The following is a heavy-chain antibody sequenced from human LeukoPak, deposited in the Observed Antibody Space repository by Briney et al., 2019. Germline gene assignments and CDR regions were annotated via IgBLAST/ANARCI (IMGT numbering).Heavy chain of an antibody. J-gene: IGHJ4*02. CDR3: ARLVGARGGYFDY. D-gene: IGHD1-26*01. V-gene: IGHV3-33*01. Sequence: GGSLRLSCAASGFTFSSNGMHWVRQAPGKGLEWVATIWYDGSQKYYADSVKGRFTISRDNSKDTLYVQMNSLRADDTAVYYCARLVGARGGYFDYWGQGTLVTVPS. CDR2: IWYDGSQK. CDR1: GFTFSSNG.